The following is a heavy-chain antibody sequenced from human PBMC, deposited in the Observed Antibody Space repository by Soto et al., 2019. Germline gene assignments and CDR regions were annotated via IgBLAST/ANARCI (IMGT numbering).Heavy chain of an antibody. V-gene: IGHV3-66*01. CDR3: ATVRSSSYHYFDY. Sequence: EVQLVESGGGLVQPGGSLRLSCAASGFTVSTYHMSWVRQAPGKGLEWVSVIYSAGSADFADSVKVRFTISRDNSKQTMYLQTSSLRAEDTAVYYCATVRSSSYHYFDYWGQGTVVTVSS. CDR1: GFTVSTYH. D-gene: IGHD6-13*01. J-gene: IGHJ4*02. CDR2: IYSAGSA.